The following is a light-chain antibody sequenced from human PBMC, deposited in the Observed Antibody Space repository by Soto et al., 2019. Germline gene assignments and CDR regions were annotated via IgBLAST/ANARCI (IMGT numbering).Light chain of an antibody. CDR1: QSVSTN. CDR3: QQYNYWPT. CDR2: GAS. V-gene: IGKV3-15*01. Sequence: EIVMTQSPATLSVSLGERATLSCRASQSVSTNLAWYQQNPGQAPRLLIYGASTRATGIPARFSGSGSGTEFTLTISSLQSEDFVVYYCQQYNYWPTFGQGTKVELK. J-gene: IGKJ1*01.